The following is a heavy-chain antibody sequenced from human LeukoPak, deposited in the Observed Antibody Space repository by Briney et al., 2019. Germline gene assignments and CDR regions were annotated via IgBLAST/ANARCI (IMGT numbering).Heavy chain of an antibody. V-gene: IGHV4-59*08. J-gene: IGHJ4*02. CDR1: GGSISSYY. CDR3: ARQGSSRSGWSSIDY. CDR2: IYYSGST. D-gene: IGHD6-19*01. Sequence: PSETLSLTCTVSGGSISSYYWSWIRQPPGKGLEWIGYIYYSGSTNYNPPLKSRVTISVDTSKNQFSLKLSSVTAADTAVYYCARQGSSRSGWSSIDYWGQGTLVTVSS.